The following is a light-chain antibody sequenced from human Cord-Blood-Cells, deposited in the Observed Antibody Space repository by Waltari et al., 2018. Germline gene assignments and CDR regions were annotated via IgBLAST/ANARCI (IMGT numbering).Light chain of an antibody. CDR2: GAS. CDR3: QQYGSSPYS. Sequence: EIVLTQSPGPLSLSPGERATPSCRASQSVSRSDLAWYQQKPGQAPRLLIYGASSRATGSPDRFSGSGSGTDFTLTISRLEPEDFAVYYCQQYGSSPYSFGQGTKLEIK. CDR1: QSVSRSD. J-gene: IGKJ2*03. V-gene: IGKV3-20*01.